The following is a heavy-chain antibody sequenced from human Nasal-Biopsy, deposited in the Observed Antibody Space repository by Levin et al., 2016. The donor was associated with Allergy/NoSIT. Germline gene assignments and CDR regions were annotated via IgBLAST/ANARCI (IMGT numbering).Heavy chain of an antibody. CDR3: AKDLYESDEEDYYDYGLDV. J-gene: IGHJ6*02. CDR1: GFTFRSYA. V-gene: IGHV3-30*10. CDR2: ISYDGSNT. D-gene: IGHD3-22*01. Sequence: GGSLRLSCTASGFTFRSYAVHWVRQAPGKGLEWVAYISYDGSNTYFTDSVRGRFTISRDNSKNTLYLQMNSLRAEDTAVYYCAKDLYESDEEDYYDYGLDVWGQGTTVTVSS.